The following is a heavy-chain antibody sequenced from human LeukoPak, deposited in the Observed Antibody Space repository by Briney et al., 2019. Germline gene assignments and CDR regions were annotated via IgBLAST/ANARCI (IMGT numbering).Heavy chain of an antibody. Sequence: GGSLRLSCAASGFTFSSYWMSWVRQAPGKGLEWVANIKQDGSEKYYVDSVKGRFTISRDNAKNSLYLQMNSLRAEDTAVYYCAKDFKPEYYYYDSSGYKGAFDIWGQGTMVTVSS. J-gene: IGHJ3*02. CDR1: GFTFSSYW. D-gene: IGHD3-22*01. CDR2: IKQDGSEK. V-gene: IGHV3-7*03. CDR3: AKDFKPEYYYYDSSGYKGAFDI.